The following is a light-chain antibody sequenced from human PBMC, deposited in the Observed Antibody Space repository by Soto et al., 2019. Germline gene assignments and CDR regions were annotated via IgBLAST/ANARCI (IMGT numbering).Light chain of an antibody. CDR2: GAS. CDR1: QNVNSN. V-gene: IGKV3-15*01. J-gene: IGKJ1*01. Sequence: EIVMTQSPATLSVSPGERATLSCRASQNVNSNLAWYQQKPGQAPRLHIYGASTRATGIPARFSGSGSGTEFTLTISSLQSEDFAIYYCQQYNNWPWTFGQGTKVDI. CDR3: QQYNNWPWT.